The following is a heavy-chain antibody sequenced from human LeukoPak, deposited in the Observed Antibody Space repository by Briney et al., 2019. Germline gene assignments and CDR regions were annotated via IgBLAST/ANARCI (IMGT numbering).Heavy chain of an antibody. D-gene: IGHD4-23*01. J-gene: IGHJ5*02. CDR1: GYTFTSYD. Sequence: GASVKVSCKASGYTFTSYDINWVRQATGLGPEWMGWMNPNSGNTGYAQKFQGRVTMTRNTSISTAYLELSSLTSEDTAVYYCARGPNKYDGGNSGSAWFDPWGQGGLVTVSS. V-gene: IGHV1-8*01. CDR2: MNPNSGNT. CDR3: ARGPNKYDGGNSGSAWFDP.